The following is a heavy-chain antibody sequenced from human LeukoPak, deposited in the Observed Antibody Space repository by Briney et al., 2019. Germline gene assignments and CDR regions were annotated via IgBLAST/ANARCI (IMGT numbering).Heavy chain of an antibody. Sequence: GGSLRLSCAASGFTFSSYSMNWVRQAPGKGLEWVSSISSSSSYIYYADSVKGRFTISRDNSKNTLYLQMNSLRAEDTAVYYCARRAGGYSHPYDYWGQGTLVTVSS. CDR3: ARRAGGYSHPYDY. J-gene: IGHJ4*02. CDR2: ISSSSSYI. V-gene: IGHV3-21*04. D-gene: IGHD4-23*01. CDR1: GFTFSSYS.